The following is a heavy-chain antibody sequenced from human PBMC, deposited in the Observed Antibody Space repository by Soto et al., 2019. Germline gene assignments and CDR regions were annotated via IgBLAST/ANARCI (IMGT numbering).Heavy chain of an antibody. CDR2: ISYDGTDE. Sequence: QVQLVESGGGVVQPGRSLRLSCAASGFSFSSYGMHWVRQAPGKGLEWVAMISYDGTDEYYADSVKGRFTISRDNAKNSVYLQMNSLRAEDTALHYCAQKKSDCNDHFDYWGEGNLVTVSS. CDR3: AQKKSDCNDHFDY. V-gene: IGHV3-30*18. CDR1: GFSFSSYG. J-gene: IGHJ4*02. D-gene: IGHD1-1*01.